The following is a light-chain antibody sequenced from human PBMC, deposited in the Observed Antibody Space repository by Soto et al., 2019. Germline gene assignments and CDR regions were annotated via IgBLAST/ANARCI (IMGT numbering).Light chain of an antibody. CDR2: KAS. J-gene: IGKJ1*01. V-gene: IGKV1-5*03. Sequence: DIQMTQSPSTLSGSVGDRVTITCRASQTISSWLAWYQQKPGKAPKLLIYKASTLKRGVPSRFSGSGSGTEFTLTISSLQADYFAAYYCQHYNSYSAAFGQGTKVELK. CDR1: QTISSW. CDR3: QHYNSYSAA.